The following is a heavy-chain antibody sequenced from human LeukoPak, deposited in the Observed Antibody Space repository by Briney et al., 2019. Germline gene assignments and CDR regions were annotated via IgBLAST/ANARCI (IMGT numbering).Heavy chain of an antibody. V-gene: IGHV4-39*07. Sequence: SETLSLTCTVSGGSISSSSYYWGWIRQPPGKGLEWIGSIYYSGSTYYNPSLKSRVTTSVDTSKNQFSLKLSSVTAADTAVYYCARSPTVDTAMVVDYWGQGTLVTVSS. CDR1: GGSISSSSYY. D-gene: IGHD5-18*01. CDR2: IYYSGST. CDR3: ARSPTVDTAMVVDY. J-gene: IGHJ4*02.